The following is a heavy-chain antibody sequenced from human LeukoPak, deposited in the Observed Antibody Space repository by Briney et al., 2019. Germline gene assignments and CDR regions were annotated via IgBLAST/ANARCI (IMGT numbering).Heavy chain of an antibody. CDR2: ISSSGGST. D-gene: IGHD1-26*01. CDR3: AKGERSGDYYKDSFDF. V-gene: IGHV3-23*01. J-gene: IGHJ4*02. Sequence: PGGSLRLSCAASGFTFRSYTMNWVRQAPGGGLEWVSGISSSGGSTYYADSVKGRFTISRDNSKNTLYLQMNSLRAEDTAVYFCAKGERSGDYYKDSFDFWGQGTLVTVSS. CDR1: GFTFRSYT.